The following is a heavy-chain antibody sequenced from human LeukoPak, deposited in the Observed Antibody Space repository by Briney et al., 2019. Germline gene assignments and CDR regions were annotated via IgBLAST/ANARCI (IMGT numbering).Heavy chain of an antibody. J-gene: IGHJ4*02. D-gene: IGHD6-19*01. CDR1: GFTFSYCS. CDR3: ARDSSGWSRDY. CDR2: IGRDSSYM. V-gene: IGHV3-21*01. Sequence: GGSLRLSCAASGFTFSYCSMSWIRQAPGRGLEWVSLIGRDSSYMWYADSVEGRFTISRDDAKNSLYLQMNSLRADDTAVYYCARDSSGWSRDYWGQGTPVTVSS.